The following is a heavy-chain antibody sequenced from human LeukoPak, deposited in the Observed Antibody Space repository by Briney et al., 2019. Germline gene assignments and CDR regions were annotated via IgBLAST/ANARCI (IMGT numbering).Heavy chain of an antibody. CDR3: ARSRYLDWLFYFDY. V-gene: IGHV1-2*02. Sequence: ASVKVSCKASGYTFTGYYMHWVRQAPGQGLEWMGWINPNSGGTNYAQKFQGRVTMTRDTSISTAYMELSRLRSDDTAVYYCARSRYLDWLFYFDYWGQGTLVTVSS. J-gene: IGHJ4*02. CDR2: INPNSGGT. D-gene: IGHD3-9*01. CDR1: GYTFTGYY.